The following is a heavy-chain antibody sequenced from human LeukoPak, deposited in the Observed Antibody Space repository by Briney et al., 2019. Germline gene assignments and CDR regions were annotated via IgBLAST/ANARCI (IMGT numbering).Heavy chain of an antibody. CDR3: ARGVMVTRAFDI. CDR1: GGSFSGYY. J-gene: IGHJ3*02. CDR2: IYYSGNT. Sequence: SETLSLTCAVYGGSFSGYYWGWIRQPPGKGLKWIGSIYYSGNTYYNPSLKSRVAISVDTSKNQFSLKLSSVTAADTAVYYCARGVMVTRAFDIWGQGTMVTVSS. D-gene: IGHD5-18*01. V-gene: IGHV4-34*01.